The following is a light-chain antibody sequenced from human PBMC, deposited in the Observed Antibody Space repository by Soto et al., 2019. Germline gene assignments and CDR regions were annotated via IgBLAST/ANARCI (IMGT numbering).Light chain of an antibody. J-gene: IGKJ4*01. CDR3: QQYNSWPLT. V-gene: IGKV3-20*01. Sequence: EIVLTQSPGTLSFSPGERATLTCRASQSVSSSYLAWFQQKPGQAPRLLIYGASSRATGIPDRFSGSGSGTDFTLTISRLEPEDFAVYYCQQYNSWPLTFGGGTKVDIK. CDR1: QSVSSSY. CDR2: GAS.